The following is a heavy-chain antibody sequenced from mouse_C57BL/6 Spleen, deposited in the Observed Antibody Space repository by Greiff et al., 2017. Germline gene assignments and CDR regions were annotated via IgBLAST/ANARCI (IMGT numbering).Heavy chain of an antibody. V-gene: IGHV5-6*01. Sequence: EVHLVESGGDLVKPGGSLKLSCAASGFTFSSYGMSWVRQTPDKRLEWVATISSGGSYTYYPDSVKGRFTISRDNAKNTLYLQMSSLKSEDTAMYYCARIYYGNEGPPFAYWGQGTLVTVSA. J-gene: IGHJ3*01. CDR1: GFTFSSYG. D-gene: IGHD2-1*01. CDR2: ISSGGSYT. CDR3: ARIYYGNEGPPFAY.